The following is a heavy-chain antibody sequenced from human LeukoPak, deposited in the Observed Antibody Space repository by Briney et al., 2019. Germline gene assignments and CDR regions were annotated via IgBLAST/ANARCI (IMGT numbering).Heavy chain of an antibody. CDR3: ARDGQSGGSGSYPYFDY. Sequence: GGSLRLSCAASGFTFSNYWMSWVRQAPGKGLEWVANIKQDGTEKRYVDSVKGRFTISRDNAKNSLYLQVNSLRAEDTAIYYCARDGQSGGSGSYPYFDYWGQGTLVTVSS. CDR1: GFTFSNYW. J-gene: IGHJ4*02. D-gene: IGHD3-10*01. CDR2: IKQDGTEK. V-gene: IGHV3-7*03.